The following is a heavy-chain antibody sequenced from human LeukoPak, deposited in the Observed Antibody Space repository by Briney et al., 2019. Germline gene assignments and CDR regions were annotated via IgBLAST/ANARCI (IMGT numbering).Heavy chain of an antibody. CDR3: ARGKYCSGASCYQTDY. V-gene: IGHV4-34*01. J-gene: IGHJ4*02. CDR1: GGSFSGYY. CDR2: INHSGST. Sequence: SETLSLTCAVYGGSFSGYYWSWIRQPPGKGLEWIGEINHSGSTNYNPSLKSRVTISVDTSKNQFSLKLSSVTAADTAVYYCARGKYCSGASCYQTDYWGQGTLVTVSS. D-gene: IGHD2-15*01.